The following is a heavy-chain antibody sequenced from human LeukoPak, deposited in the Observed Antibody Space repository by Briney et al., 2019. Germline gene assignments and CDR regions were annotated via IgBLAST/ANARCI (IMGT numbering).Heavy chain of an antibody. V-gene: IGHV7-4-1*02. CDR1: GSTFTSYA. J-gene: IGHJ5*02. CDR2: INPTTGNP. D-gene: IGHD2-15*01. Sequence: GASVKVSCKPSGSTFTSYAMNWVRQAPGQGLEWMGWINPTTGNPTYAQGFTGRFVFSLDTSVSTAYLQISSLKAEDTALYYCAGENPTIHCSGGSCYSPHWFDPWGQGTLVTVSS. CDR3: AGENPTIHCSGGSCYSPHWFDP.